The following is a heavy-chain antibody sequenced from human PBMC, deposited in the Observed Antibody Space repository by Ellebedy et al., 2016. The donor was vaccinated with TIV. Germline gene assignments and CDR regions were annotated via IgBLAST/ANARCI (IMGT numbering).Heavy chain of an antibody. CDR3: ARGFVAVPATYYFQY. J-gene: IGHJ4*02. CDR1: GGIFRTYA. Sequence: AASVKVSCKASGGIFRTYAITWVRQAPGHGLEWMGGIIPIFDTENYAQKFQGRVTITVDESTNTAYMELTSLTSEDTAVYYCARGFVAVPATYYFQYWGQGTLVTVSS. CDR2: IIPIFDTE. V-gene: IGHV1-69*13. D-gene: IGHD2-2*01.